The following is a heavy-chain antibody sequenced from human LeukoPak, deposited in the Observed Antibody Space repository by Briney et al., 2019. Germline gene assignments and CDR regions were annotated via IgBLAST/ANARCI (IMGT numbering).Heavy chain of an antibody. CDR1: GYTFTKYF. D-gene: IGHD2-21*02. V-gene: IGHV1-46*01. CDR2: INPRGGST. Sequence: ASVKVSCKPSGYTFTKYFMHWVRQAPGQGLEWMGIINPRGGSTGYAQKFQGRITMTTDRSTRTVYMELSSLESEDTAVYYCARRDCVGDCYSNWFDPWGQGTLVTVSS. J-gene: IGHJ5*02. CDR3: ARRDCVGDCYSNWFDP.